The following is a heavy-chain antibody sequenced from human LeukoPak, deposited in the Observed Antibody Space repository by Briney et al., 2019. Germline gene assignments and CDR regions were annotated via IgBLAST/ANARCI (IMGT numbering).Heavy chain of an antibody. CDR3: ARRAARKWFDP. D-gene: IGHD6-6*01. CDR1: GGSFSGYY. CDR2: INHSGST. V-gene: IGHV4-34*01. J-gene: IGHJ5*02. Sequence: PSETLSLTCAVYGGSFSGYYWSWIRQPPGKGLERIGEINHSGSTNYNPSLKSRVTISVDTSKNQFSLKLSSVTAADTAVYYCARRAARKWFDPWGQGTLVTVSS.